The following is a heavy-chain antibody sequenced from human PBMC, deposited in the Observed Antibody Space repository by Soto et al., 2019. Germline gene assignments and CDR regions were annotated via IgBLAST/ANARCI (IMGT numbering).Heavy chain of an antibody. CDR1: GGTFSSYA. D-gene: IGHD3-16*01. CDR3: ARGCLKSDSLTPRFPDGMDV. Sequence: QVQLVQSGAEVKKPGSSVKVSCKASGGTFSSYAISWVRQAPGQGLEWMGGIIPIFGTANYAQKFQGRVTITADKSTSIAYMELSSLRSYDTDVYSCARGCLKSDSLTPRFPDGMDVCSQGTTVTVSS. CDR2: IIPIFGTA. J-gene: IGHJ6*02. V-gene: IGHV1-69*06.